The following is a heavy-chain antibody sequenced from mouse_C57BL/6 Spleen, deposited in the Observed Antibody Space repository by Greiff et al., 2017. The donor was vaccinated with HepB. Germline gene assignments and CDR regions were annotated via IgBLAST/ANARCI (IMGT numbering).Heavy chain of an antibody. J-gene: IGHJ4*01. Sequence: EVQRVESGGGLVKPGGSLKLSCAASGFTFSDYGMHWVRQAPEKGLEWVAYISSGSSTIYYADTVKGRFTISRDNAKNTLFLQMTSLRSEDTAMYYCAKAYYSNPRVYYYAMDYWGQGTSVTVSS. D-gene: IGHD2-12*01. CDR1: GFTFSDYG. CDR2: ISSGSSTI. CDR3: AKAYYSNPRVYYYAMDY. V-gene: IGHV5-17*01.